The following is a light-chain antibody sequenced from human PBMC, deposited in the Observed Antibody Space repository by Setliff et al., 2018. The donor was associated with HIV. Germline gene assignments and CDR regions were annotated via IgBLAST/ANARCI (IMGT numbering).Light chain of an antibody. Sequence: QSALTQPPSVSGSPGQSVTISCTGTSSDVGFYNRVSWYQQPPGTAPKLMISEVSNRPSGVPDRFSGSKSGNTASLTISGLRAEDEADYYCSSYTSSTTWVFGTGTKVTVL. J-gene: IGLJ1*01. V-gene: IGLV2-18*02. CDR3: SSYTSSTTWV. CDR1: SSDVGFYNR. CDR2: EVS.